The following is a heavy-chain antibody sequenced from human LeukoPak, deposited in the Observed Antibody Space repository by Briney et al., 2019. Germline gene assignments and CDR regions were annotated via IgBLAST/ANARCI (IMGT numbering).Heavy chain of an antibody. CDR1: GGSFNGYY. V-gene: IGHV4-34*01. CDR3: ARGRRVAAAGTGGYSVDY. CDR2: INHSGST. D-gene: IGHD6-13*01. J-gene: IGHJ4*02. Sequence: SETLSLTCAVYGGSFNGYYWSWIRQPPGKGLEWIGEINHSGSTNYNPSLKSRVTISVDTSKNQFSLKLSSVTAADTAVYYCARGRRVAAAGTGGYSVDYWGQGTLVTVSS.